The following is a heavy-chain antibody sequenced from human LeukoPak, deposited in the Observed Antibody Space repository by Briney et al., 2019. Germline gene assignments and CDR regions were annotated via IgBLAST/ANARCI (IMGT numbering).Heavy chain of an antibody. CDR2: IRSGGSIT. D-gene: IGHD3-3*01. CDR1: GFTFSSYS. Sequence: PGGSLRLSCAASGFTFSSYSMNWVRQAPGKGLEWVSYIRSGGSITRYADYVKGRFTISRDNAKNSLYLRMNSLRAEDTAVYYCARVIWSGYYQIDYWGQGTLVTVSS. V-gene: IGHV3-48*01. J-gene: IGHJ4*02. CDR3: ARVIWSGYYQIDY.